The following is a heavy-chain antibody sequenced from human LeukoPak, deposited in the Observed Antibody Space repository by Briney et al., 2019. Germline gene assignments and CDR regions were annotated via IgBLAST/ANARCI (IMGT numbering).Heavy chain of an antibody. V-gene: IGHV4-31*03. D-gene: IGHD5-12*01. CDR1: GGSISSGGYY. Sequence: PSETLSLTCTVSGGSISSGGYYWSWIRQHPGKGLEWIGYIYYSGSTYYNPSLKSRVTISVDTSKNQFPLKLSSVTAADTAVYYCARGSGYDVDYWGQGTLVTVSS. CDR2: IYYSGST. J-gene: IGHJ4*02. CDR3: ARGSGYDVDY.